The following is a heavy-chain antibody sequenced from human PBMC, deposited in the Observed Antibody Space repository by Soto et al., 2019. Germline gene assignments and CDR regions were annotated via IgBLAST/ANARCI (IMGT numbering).Heavy chain of an antibody. CDR3: ARLSYPQLDY. J-gene: IGHJ4*02. CDR2: IYYSGST. Sequence: SETRSLTCTVSGGSISSSSYYWGWIRQPPGKGLEWIGSIYYSGSTYYNPSLKSRVTISVDTSKNQFSLKLSSVTAADTAVYYCARLSYPQLDYWGQGTLVTVSS. CDR1: GGSISSSSYY. D-gene: IGHD1-26*01. V-gene: IGHV4-39*01.